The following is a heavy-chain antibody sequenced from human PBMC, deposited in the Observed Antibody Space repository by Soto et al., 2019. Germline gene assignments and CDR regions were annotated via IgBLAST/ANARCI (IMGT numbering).Heavy chain of an antibody. V-gene: IGHV2-5*02. CDR2: IYWDDDK. J-gene: IGHJ3*02. Sequence: QITLKESGPSLVRPTQTLRLTCTFSGFSLNTRSVGVGWIRQPPGKALEWLALIYWDDDKRYSPSQKSRLTICIDTSNIHVVLTMTNMDPVDTDTFYCAHRRVYDVLTGYQAVDGFDIGGQGTMVTVSS. D-gene: IGHD3-9*01. CDR1: GFSLNTRSVG. CDR3: AHRRVYDVLTGYQAVDGFDI.